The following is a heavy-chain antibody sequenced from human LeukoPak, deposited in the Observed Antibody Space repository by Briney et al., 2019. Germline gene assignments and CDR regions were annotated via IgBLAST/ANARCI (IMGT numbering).Heavy chain of an antibody. Sequence: SETLSLTCAVSGDSISSHYWWSWVRQPPGKELEWIGEIYHDGSTNYKPSLKSRVTMSVDKSKNQFSLNLSSVTAADTAVYYCARKVVTTWYFDLWGRGTLVTVSS. CDR1: GDSISSHYW. J-gene: IGHJ2*01. CDR3: ARKVVTTWYFDL. CDR2: IYHDGST. V-gene: IGHV4-4*02. D-gene: IGHD2-21*02.